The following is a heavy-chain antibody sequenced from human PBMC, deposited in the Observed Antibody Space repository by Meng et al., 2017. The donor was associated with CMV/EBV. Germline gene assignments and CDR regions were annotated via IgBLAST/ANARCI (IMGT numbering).Heavy chain of an antibody. V-gene: IGHV5-51*01. CDR1: GYKFINHW. J-gene: IGHJ3*02. D-gene: IGHD5-24*01. Sequence: GESLKIPRKGSGYKFINHWIGWVRQIPGKGLEWMGMIYPGDSDTRYSPSFQGQVTISADKSISTAYLQWPSLKASDNAMYYCARLGGDGYLDAFDIWGQGTVVTVSS. CDR2: IYPGDSDT. CDR3: ARLGGDGYLDAFDI.